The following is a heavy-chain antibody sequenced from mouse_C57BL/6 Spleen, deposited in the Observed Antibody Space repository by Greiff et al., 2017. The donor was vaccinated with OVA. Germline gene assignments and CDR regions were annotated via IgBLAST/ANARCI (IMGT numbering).Heavy chain of an antibody. CDR2: INPNNGGT. J-gene: IGHJ1*03. CDR3: ARSLYDGYFDV. V-gene: IGHV1-26*01. D-gene: IGHD2-3*01. CDR1: GYTFTDYY. Sequence: VQLQQSGPELVKPGASVKISCKASGYTFTDYYMNWVKQSHGKSLEWIGDINPNNGGTSYNQKFKGKATLTVDKSSSTAYMELRSLTSEDSAVYYCARSLYDGYFDVWGTGTTVTVSS.